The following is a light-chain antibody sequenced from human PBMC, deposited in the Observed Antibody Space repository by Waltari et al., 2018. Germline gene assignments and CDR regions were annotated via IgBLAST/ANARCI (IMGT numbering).Light chain of an antibody. CDR3: SSYAGSNNLV. CDR2: EVN. V-gene: IGLV2-8*01. J-gene: IGLJ1*01. CDR1: SSDVGGYKF. Sequence: QSALTQPPSASGSPGQSVTISCTGTSSDVGGYKFVSWYQQHPGRAPKLMIYEVNQRPTGVPVRCSGSKSDNTASLTVSGLQAGKEANYYSSSYAGSNNLVFGTWTKVTVL.